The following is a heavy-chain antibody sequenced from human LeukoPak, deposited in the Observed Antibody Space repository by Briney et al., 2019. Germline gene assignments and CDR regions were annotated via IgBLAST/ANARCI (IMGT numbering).Heavy chain of an antibody. CDR2: INPNSGGT. V-gene: IGHV1-2*02. D-gene: IGHD2-15*01. CDR3: ADGGYCSGGSCYEGFY. J-gene: IGHJ4*02. CDR1: GYTFTGYY. Sequence: ASVKVSCKASGYTFTGYYMHWVRQAPGQGLEWVGWINPNSGGTNYAQKFQGRVTMTRDTSISTAYMELSRLRSDDTAVYYCADGGYCSGGSCYEGFYWGQGTLVTVSS.